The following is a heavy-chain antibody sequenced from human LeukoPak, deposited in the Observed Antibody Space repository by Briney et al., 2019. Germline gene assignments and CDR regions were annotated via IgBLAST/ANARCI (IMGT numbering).Heavy chain of an antibody. Sequence: PSETLSPTCTVSGGSISSYYWSWLRQPPGKGLEWIGYVYNSGSTNYNPSLRSRVTISLDTSRNQFSLKLRSVTAADTAVYFCARDYRGFTSCCFDDWGQGTLVTVSS. CDR1: GGSISSYY. V-gene: IGHV4-59*01. J-gene: IGHJ4*02. CDR2: VYNSGST. D-gene: IGHD3-16*02. CDR3: ARDYRGFTSCCFDD.